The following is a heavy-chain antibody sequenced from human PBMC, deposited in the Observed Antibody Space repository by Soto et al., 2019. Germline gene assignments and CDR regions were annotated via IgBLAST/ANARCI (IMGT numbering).Heavy chain of an antibody. D-gene: IGHD1-26*01. Sequence: SGSMCLTCTFAGGSISSYYWSWIRQPPGKGLEWIGYIYNSGSTNYNPSLKSRVTISVDTSKNQFSLKLSSVTAADTAVYYCARTDSGSYGDHFDYWGQGALVTVSS. CDR1: GGSISSYY. CDR2: IYNSGST. CDR3: ARTDSGSYGDHFDY. J-gene: IGHJ4*02. V-gene: IGHV4-59*01.